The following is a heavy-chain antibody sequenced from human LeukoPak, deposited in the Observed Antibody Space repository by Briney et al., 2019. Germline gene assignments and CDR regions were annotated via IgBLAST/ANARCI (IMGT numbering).Heavy chain of an antibody. V-gene: IGHV3-48*01. J-gene: IGHJ4*02. CDR3: ARDHNWGFDY. Sequence: GGSLRLSCAASGFTFSSYAMSWVRQAPGKGLEWVSYIRSSSRGTIYYADSVKGRFTISRDNAKNSLYLQMNSLRAEDTAVYYCARDHNWGFDYWGQGTLVTVSS. CDR1: GFTFSSYA. CDR2: IRSSSRGTI. D-gene: IGHD7-27*01.